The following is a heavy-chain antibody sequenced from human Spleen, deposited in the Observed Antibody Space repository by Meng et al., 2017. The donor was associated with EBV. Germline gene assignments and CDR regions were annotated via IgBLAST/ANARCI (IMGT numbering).Heavy chain of an antibody. V-gene: IGHV2-5*02. Sequence: QTTLEGSGPPLVKPTQTLTLTCTFSGFSLSSRGVGVGWIRQPPGKALEWLAVIYWDDDKRYSPSLKSRFTITKDTSKNQVVLTMTNMDPVDAATYYCAHIIAARPFDYWGQGTLVTVSS. CDR2: IYWDDDK. CDR1: GFSLSSRGVG. CDR3: AHIIAARPFDY. D-gene: IGHD6-6*01. J-gene: IGHJ4*02.